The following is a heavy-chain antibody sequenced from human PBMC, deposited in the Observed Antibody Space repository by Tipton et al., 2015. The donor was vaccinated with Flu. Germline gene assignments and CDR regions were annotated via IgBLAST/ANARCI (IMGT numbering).Heavy chain of an antibody. V-gene: IGHV3-48*03. Sequence: SLRLSCAASGFTFSNYEMNWVRQAPGKGLEWVSYISSTGNTISYVDSVRGRFTISRDNTKKSLYLQLNSLRAEDTAIYYCATLTGDDYWGQGILVTVSS. J-gene: IGHJ4*02. CDR2: ISSTGNTI. CDR3: ATLTGDDY. D-gene: IGHD7-27*01. CDR1: GFTFSNYE.